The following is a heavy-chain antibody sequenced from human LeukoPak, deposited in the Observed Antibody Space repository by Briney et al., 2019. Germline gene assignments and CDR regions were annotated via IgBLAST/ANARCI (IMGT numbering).Heavy chain of an antibody. CDR3: ARDYYDSSGYYYPPYWYLDL. CDR1: GYTFTSYY. CDR2: INPSGGST. V-gene: IGHV1-46*01. D-gene: IGHD3-22*01. Sequence: ASVKVSCKASGYTFTSYYMHWVRQAPGQGLEWMGIINPSGGSTSYAQKFQGRVTMTGDTSTSTVYMELSSLRSEDTAVYYCARDYYDSSGYYYPPYWYLDLWGRGTLVTVSS. J-gene: IGHJ2*01.